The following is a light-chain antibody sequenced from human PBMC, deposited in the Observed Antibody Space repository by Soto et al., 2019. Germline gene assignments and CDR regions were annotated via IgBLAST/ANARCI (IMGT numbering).Light chain of an antibody. Sequence: DSQMTQSTSTLSASVGDRVTITCRASQSISNYLAWYQQKPGKAPKLLIYKASTLESGVPSRFSGSGSGTEFTLTISSLQPDDFATYYCQKYNTHFGGGTKVDIK. J-gene: IGKJ4*01. CDR1: QSISNY. V-gene: IGKV1-5*03. CDR3: QKYNTH. CDR2: KAS.